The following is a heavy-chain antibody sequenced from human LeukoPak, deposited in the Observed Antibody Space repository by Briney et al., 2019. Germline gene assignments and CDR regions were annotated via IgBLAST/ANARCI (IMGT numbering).Heavy chain of an antibody. CDR1: GGTFSSYA. D-gene: IGHD3-10*01. J-gene: IGHJ6*04. CDR3: ARVITMVRGVPPPGMDV. CDR2: IIPIFGTA. V-gene: IGHV1-69*13. Sequence: ASVKVSCKASGGTFSSYAISWVRQAPGQGLEWMGGIIPIFGTANYAQKFQGRVTITADESMSTAYMELSSLRSEDTAVYYCARVITMVRGVPPPGMDVWGKGTTVTVSS.